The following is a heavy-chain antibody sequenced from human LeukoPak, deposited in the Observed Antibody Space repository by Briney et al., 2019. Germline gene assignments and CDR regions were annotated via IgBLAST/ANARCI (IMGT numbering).Heavy chain of an antibody. V-gene: IGHV4-39*07. CDR3: ASSLYDFWSGYVNWFDP. Sequence: SETLSLTCTVSGGSISSSSYYWGWIRQPPGTGLEWIGSIYYSGSTYYNPSLKSRVTISVDKSKNQFSLKLSSVTAADTAVYYCASSLYDFWSGYVNWFDPWGQGTLVTVSS. CDR2: IYYSGST. CDR1: GGSISSSSYY. J-gene: IGHJ5*02. D-gene: IGHD3-3*01.